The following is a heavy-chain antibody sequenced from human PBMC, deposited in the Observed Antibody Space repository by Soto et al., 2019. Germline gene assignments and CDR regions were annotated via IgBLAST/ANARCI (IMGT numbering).Heavy chain of an antibody. CDR3: AKADGQQWLIPHLDN. V-gene: IGHV3-23*01. CDR1: GFNFKKFA. CDR2: ISCCGGSA. Sequence: EVQLLESEGGVVQPGGSLRLSCVASGFNFKKFAMAWVRQAAGEGLEWVSGISCCGGSASYADSVKGRFSIARDDSKNTVSLQLNSLRVEDTAQYYCAKADGQQWLIPHLDNWGQGTLVTVS. D-gene: IGHD6-19*01. J-gene: IGHJ4*02.